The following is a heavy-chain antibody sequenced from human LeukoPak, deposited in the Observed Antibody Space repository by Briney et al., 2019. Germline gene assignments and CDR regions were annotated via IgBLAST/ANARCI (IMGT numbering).Heavy chain of an antibody. Sequence: GGSLRFSCAASGFTFSDYAMHWVRQAPGKGLEFVSVIGPIGVYTYYANSVKGRFTISRDNSKSTVSLQMGSLRDEDMAVYYCARSPPGRTNWNYYDYWGRGTLVTVSS. D-gene: IGHD1-1*01. CDR3: ARSPPGRTNWNYYDY. J-gene: IGHJ4*02. CDR1: GFTFSDYA. CDR2: IGPIGVYT. V-gene: IGHV3-64*01.